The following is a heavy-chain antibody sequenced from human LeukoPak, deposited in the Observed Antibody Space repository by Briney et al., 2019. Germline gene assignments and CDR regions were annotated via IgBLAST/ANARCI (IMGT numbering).Heavy chain of an antibody. CDR2: IYYSGST. J-gene: IGHJ4*02. V-gene: IGHV4-59*01. Sequence: SETLSLTCTVSGGSISSYYWSWIRQPPGKGLEWIGYIYYSGSTNYIPSLKSRVTISVDTSKNQFSLKLSSVTAADTAVYYCARSSGYYFRFDYWGQGTLVTVSS. D-gene: IGHD3-22*01. CDR3: ARSSGYYFRFDY. CDR1: GGSISSYY.